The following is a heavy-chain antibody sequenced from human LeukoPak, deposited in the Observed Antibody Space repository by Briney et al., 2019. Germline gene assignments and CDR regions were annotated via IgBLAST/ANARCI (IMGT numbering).Heavy chain of an antibody. V-gene: IGHV4-4*07. J-gene: IGHJ4*02. D-gene: IGHD6-19*01. Sequence: SGTLSLTCFVSGGSIISYYWSLIRQTAGKGLEWIGQIHTSGSTNYNPSLKSRVAMSIDTSKNQFSLELSSVTAADTSVYYCAGRAQTTGWSFDYWGQGALSPSPQ. CDR2: IHTSGST. CDR3: AGRAQTTGWSFDY. CDR1: GGSIISYY.